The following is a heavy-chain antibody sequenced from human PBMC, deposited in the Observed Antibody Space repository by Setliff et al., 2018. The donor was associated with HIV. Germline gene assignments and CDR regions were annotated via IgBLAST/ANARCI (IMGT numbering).Heavy chain of an antibody. CDR1: GYSISNGYY. CDR3: ARRLVATIFTSYFDL. CDR2: VYHTGST. V-gene: IGHV4-38-2*01. J-gene: IGHJ2*01. D-gene: IGHD5-12*01. Sequence: SETLSLTCALSGYSISNGYYWGWIRQPPGKGLEWIGNVYHTGSTYYNPSLKSRVTISVDTSKNQFSLKLSSVTAADTAVYYSARRLVATIFTSYFDLWGRGTLVTVSS.